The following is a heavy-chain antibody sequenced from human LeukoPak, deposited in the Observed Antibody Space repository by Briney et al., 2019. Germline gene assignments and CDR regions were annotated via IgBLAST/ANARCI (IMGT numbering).Heavy chain of an antibody. CDR3: AKAAKGISGYDYRYYYGMDV. D-gene: IGHD5-12*01. Sequence: GGSLRLSCAASGFTFSSYGMHWVRQAPRKGLEGVAVISYHGSNKYYADYVKGRFTISRDNSKNTLYLQMNSLRAEDTAVYYCAKAAKGISGYDYRYYYGMDVWGQGTTVTVSS. J-gene: IGHJ6*02. V-gene: IGHV3-30*18. CDR1: GFTFSSYG. CDR2: ISYHGSNK.